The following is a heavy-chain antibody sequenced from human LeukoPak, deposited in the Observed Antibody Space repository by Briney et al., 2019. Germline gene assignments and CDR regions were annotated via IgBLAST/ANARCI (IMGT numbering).Heavy chain of an antibody. Sequence: PGGSLRLSCAASGFTFRSYWMTWVRQAPGKGLEWVANINQDGSKEYYLDSVKDRFTISRDNDKNSLYLQVNSLRAEDTAVYYCAKGGYINGYDYWGQGTLVTVSS. CDR1: GFTFRSYW. J-gene: IGHJ4*02. CDR2: INQDGSKE. V-gene: IGHV3-7*01. D-gene: IGHD5-18*01. CDR3: AKGGYINGYDY.